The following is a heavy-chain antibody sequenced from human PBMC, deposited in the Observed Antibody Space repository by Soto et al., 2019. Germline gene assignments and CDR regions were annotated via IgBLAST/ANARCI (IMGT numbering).Heavy chain of an antibody. CDR2: ISADNGNT. Sequence: GASVKVSCQPSGYTFYSHSISWVRQAPGQGLEWIGRISADNGNTKYAQKFRGRVTMTTDTSTSTVYMELRDLRSDDTAVYYCARCIQQDYYYGMDVWGQGTTVTVSS. CDR3: ARCIQQDYYYGMDV. D-gene: IGHD5-18*01. CDR1: GYTFYSHS. V-gene: IGHV1-18*01. J-gene: IGHJ6*02.